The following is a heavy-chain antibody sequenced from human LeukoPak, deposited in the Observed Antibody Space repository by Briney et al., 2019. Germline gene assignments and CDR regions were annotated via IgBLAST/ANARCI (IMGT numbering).Heavy chain of an antibody. CDR2: NTGNT. Sequence: SETLSLTCTVSGVSISSSYFYWGRIRQPPGMGLEWIGSNTGNTYYNASLKSQVSISIDTSKNQFSLKLTSVTAADTAVYYCARQTGSGLFILPGGQGTLVTVSS. CDR1: GVSISSSYFY. V-gene: IGHV4-39*01. D-gene: IGHD3/OR15-3a*01. CDR3: ARQTGSGLFILP. J-gene: IGHJ4*02.